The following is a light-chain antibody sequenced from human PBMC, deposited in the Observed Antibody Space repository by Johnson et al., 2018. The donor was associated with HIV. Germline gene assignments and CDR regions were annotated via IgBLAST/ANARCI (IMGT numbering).Light chain of an antibody. CDR2: ENN. Sequence: QSVLTQPPSVSAAPGQKVTISCSGSSSDMGNYAVSWYQQLPGTAPKLLIYENNKRPSGIPDRFSGAKSGTSATLAITGLQTGDEGDYYCATWGGSLNFGTGTKVTVL. J-gene: IGLJ1*01. V-gene: IGLV1-51*02. CDR1: SSDMGNYA. CDR3: ATWGGSLN.